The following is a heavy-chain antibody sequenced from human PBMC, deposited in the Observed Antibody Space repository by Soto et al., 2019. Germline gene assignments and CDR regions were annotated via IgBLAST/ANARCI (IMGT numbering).Heavy chain of an antibody. J-gene: IGHJ4*02. D-gene: IGHD3-16*01. CDR3: AREGGESSDGLYYFDS. Sequence: SETLSLTCAVYGGSFSGYYWSWIRQPPGKGLEWIGEINHSGSTNYNPSLKSRVTISVDTSKNQFSLKLSSVTAADTAVYFCAREGGESSDGLYYFDSWGQGSLVTVSS. CDR1: GGSFSGYY. V-gene: IGHV4-34*01. CDR2: INHSGST.